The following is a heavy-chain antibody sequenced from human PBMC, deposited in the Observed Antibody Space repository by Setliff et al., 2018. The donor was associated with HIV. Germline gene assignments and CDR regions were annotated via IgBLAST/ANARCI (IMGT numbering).Heavy chain of an antibody. J-gene: IGHJ6*03. Sequence: GESLKISCAASGFTFSIYAISWVRQAPGKGLEWVSAISGSGGSTYYADSVKGRFTISRDNSKNTLYLQMNSLRVEDTAVYYCAKPGGRGYSYGPDTYYYYMDVWGKGTTVTV. CDR3: AKPGGRGYSYGPDTYYYYMDV. CDR2: ISGSGGST. D-gene: IGHD5-18*01. CDR1: GFTFSIYA. V-gene: IGHV3-23*01.